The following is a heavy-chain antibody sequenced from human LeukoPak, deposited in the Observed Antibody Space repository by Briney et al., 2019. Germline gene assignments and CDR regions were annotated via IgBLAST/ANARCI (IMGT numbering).Heavy chain of an antibody. CDR1: GYTFTGYY. J-gene: IGHJ4*02. V-gene: IGHV1-2*02. D-gene: IGHD3-9*01. Sequence: ASVKVSCKASGYTFTGYYMHWVRQAPGQGVEGMGWINPNSGGTNYAQKFQGRVTMTRDTSISTAYMELSRLRSDDTAVYYCASVGGILPGSPAAYFDYWGQGTLVTVSS. CDR3: ASVGGILPGSPAAYFDY. CDR2: INPNSGGT.